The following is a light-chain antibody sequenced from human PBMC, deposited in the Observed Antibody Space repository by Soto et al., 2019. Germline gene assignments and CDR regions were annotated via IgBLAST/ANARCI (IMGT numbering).Light chain of an antibody. J-gene: IGKJ5*01. Sequence: LVLPPSQGTLSLSPWAISPISCLWASQSVGSNYLAWYPQKPGQAPRLLIYGESRRATGIPDRFSGSGSGTDFTLAIRRLEPEDSAVYYCQQYGGTPSITFGEGTRLEIK. CDR3: QQYGGTPSIT. CDR2: GES. V-gene: IGKV3-20*01. CDR1: QSVGSNY.